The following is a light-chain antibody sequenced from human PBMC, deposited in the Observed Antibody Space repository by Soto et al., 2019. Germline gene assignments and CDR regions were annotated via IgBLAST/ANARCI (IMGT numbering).Light chain of an antibody. V-gene: IGLV1-44*01. J-gene: IGLJ3*02. CDR2: SNN. CDR1: SSNIGINT. CDR3: AAWDDSLNAWV. Sequence: QLVLTQPPSASGTPGQRVTISCSGSSSNIGINTVNWYQQLPGTAPKLLMYSNNQRPSGVPDRFSGSKSGTSASLAISGLQSEDEADYYCAAWDDSLNAWVFGGGTKVTVL.